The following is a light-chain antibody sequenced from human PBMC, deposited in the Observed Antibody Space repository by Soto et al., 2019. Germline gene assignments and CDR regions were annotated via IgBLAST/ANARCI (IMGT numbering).Light chain of an antibody. J-gene: IGKJ5*01. CDR1: QNVANY. CDR2: ESS. Sequence: EIVLTQSPATLSLSPGERATLSCRASQNVANYLDWYQQKPGQAPRLLIYESSNRATGIAARFSGSGSGTDFTLTISSLEPEDFALYYCQQRNNWPITFGQGTRLEIK. V-gene: IGKV3-11*01. CDR3: QQRNNWPIT.